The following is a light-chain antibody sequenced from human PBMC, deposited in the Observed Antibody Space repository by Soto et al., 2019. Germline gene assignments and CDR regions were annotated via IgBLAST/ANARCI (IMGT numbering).Light chain of an antibody. CDR3: PQYTNTNNPWM. V-gene: IGKV1-5*01. J-gene: IGKJ1*01. CDR2: DAS. CDR1: QTISTW. Sequence: GDRVTLTCRASQTISTWMAWYQQKPGKAPKLLVYDASTLQSGVASRFSGSGSGTEFTLIISGLQPDDSATYYCPQYTNTNNPWMFGQGTKVEI.